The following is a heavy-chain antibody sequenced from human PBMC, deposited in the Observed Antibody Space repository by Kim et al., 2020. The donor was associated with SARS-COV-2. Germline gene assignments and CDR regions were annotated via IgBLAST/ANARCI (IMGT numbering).Heavy chain of an antibody. J-gene: IGHJ6*03. CDR3: ARDVTPYSSSWYRGAHYYYMDV. Sequence: SVKVSCKASGGTFSSYAISWVRQAPGQGLEWMGGIIPIFGTANYAQKFQGRVTITADESTSTAYMELSSQRSEDTAVYYCARDVTPYSSSWYRGAHYYYMDVWGKGTTVTVSS. V-gene: IGHV1-69*13. CDR2: IIPIFGTA. CDR1: GGTFSSYA. D-gene: IGHD6-13*01.